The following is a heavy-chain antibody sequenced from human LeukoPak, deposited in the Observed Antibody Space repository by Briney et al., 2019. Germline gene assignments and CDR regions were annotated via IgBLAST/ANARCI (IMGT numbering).Heavy chain of an antibody. CDR1: GGTFSSYA. Sequence: ASVKVSCKASGGTFSSYAISWVRQAPGQGLEWMGGIIPIFGTANYAQKFQGRVTITAGKSTSTAYMELSSLRSEDTAVYYCAGKGVYGDYNWFDPWGQGTLVTVSS. V-gene: IGHV1-69*06. CDR2: IIPIFGTA. CDR3: AGKGVYGDYNWFDP. D-gene: IGHD4-17*01. J-gene: IGHJ5*02.